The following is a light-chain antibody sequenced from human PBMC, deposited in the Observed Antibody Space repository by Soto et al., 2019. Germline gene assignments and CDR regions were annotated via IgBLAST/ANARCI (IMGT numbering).Light chain of an antibody. CDR3: QQRSNWPRLT. V-gene: IGKV1-5*01. Sequence: GDRVTITCRASQSISTWLAWYQQKPGKAPNLLIYDASSLESGVPSRFSGIGSGTEFTLTISSLQPDDFAVYYCQQRSNWPRLTFGGGTKVEIK. CDR1: QSISTW. CDR2: DAS. J-gene: IGKJ4*01.